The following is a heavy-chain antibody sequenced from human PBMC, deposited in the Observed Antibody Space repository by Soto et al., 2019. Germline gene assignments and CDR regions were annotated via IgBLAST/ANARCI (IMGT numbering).Heavy chain of an antibody. D-gene: IGHD3-10*01. J-gene: IGHJ5*02. CDR3: GRGSGLYWFDP. CDR1: GHTFTSYA. CDR2: INAGNGNT. Sequence: QVQLVQSGAEVKKPGASVKVSCKASGHTFTSYAMHWVRQAPGQRLEWMGWINAGNGNTKYSQKFQGRVTITRDTSASTAYMELSSLRSEDTAVYYCGRGSGLYWFDPWGQGTLVTVSS. V-gene: IGHV1-3*01.